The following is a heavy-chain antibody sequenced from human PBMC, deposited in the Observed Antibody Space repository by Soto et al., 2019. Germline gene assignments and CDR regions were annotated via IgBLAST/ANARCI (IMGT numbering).Heavy chain of an antibody. J-gene: IGHJ6*03. Sequence: ASVKVSCKASGYTFTGYYMHWVRQAPGQGLEWMGWINPNSGGTNYAQKFQGWVTMTRDTSISTAYMELSRLRSDDTAVYYCARDRRRSSSPYAVKYYYYYMDVWGKGTTVTVSS. D-gene: IGHD6-6*01. CDR3: ARDRRRSSSPYAVKYYYYYMDV. CDR2: INPNSGGT. V-gene: IGHV1-2*04. CDR1: GYTFTGYY.